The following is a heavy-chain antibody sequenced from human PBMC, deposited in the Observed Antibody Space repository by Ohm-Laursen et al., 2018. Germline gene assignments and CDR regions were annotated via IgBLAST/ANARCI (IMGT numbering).Heavy chain of an antibody. CDR1: GFSLSTSGMC. Sequence: TQTLTLTRTFSGFSLSTSGMCMSWIRQPPGKALEWLARLDWDDDKYYNTSLKTRLTISKDTSKNQVVLTMTNMDPMDTATYYCARIWSGRGWLFDYWGQGTLVTVSS. J-gene: IGHJ4*02. CDR3: ARIWSGRGWLFDY. V-gene: IGHV2-70*11. CDR2: LDWDDDK. D-gene: IGHD6-19*01.